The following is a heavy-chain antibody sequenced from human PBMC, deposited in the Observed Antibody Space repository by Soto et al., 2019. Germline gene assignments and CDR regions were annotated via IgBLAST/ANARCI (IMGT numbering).Heavy chain of an antibody. CDR3: ARDLAAAGPFDC. CDR1: GYTFTNYA. J-gene: IGHJ4*02. V-gene: IGHV1-18*01. Sequence: QVQLVQSGAEVKKPGASVKVSCKASGYTFTNYAFSWVRQAPGQGLEWMGWISAYNGNTNYPQKLQCRVTMTTDTSTSTAYLELRRLRSDDTAVYYCARDLAAAGPFDCWGQGTLVTVSS. D-gene: IGHD6-13*01. CDR2: ISAYNGNT.